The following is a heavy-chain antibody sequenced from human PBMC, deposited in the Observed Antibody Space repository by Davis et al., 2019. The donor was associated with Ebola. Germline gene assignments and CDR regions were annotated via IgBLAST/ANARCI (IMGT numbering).Heavy chain of an antibody. J-gene: IGHJ3*02. CDR2: IYYSGST. CDR3: ARRWGDYGVYPLAFEI. V-gene: IGHV4-39*01. D-gene: IGHD4-17*01. CDR1: GGSTNSGSFY. Sequence: SETLSLTCTVSGGSTNSGSFYWGWIRQPPGKGLKWIGSIYYSGSTYYNPSLKSRVTISLDTSKNQFSLKLSFVTAADTAVYYCARRWGDYGVYPLAFEIWGQGTMVTVSS.